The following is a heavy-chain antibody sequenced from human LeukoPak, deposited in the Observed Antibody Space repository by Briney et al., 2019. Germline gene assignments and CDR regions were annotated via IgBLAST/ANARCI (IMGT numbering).Heavy chain of an antibody. CDR3: AREGIAARPPYYYGMDV. CDR2: ISSSSSYI. D-gene: IGHD6-6*01. Sequence: GGSLRLSCAASGFTFSSYSMNWVRQAPGKGLEWVSSISSSSSYIYYADSVKGRFTISRDNAKYSLYLQMNSLRAEDTAVYYCAREGIAARPPYYYGMDVWGQGTTVTVSS. CDR1: GFTFSSYS. V-gene: IGHV3-21*01. J-gene: IGHJ6*02.